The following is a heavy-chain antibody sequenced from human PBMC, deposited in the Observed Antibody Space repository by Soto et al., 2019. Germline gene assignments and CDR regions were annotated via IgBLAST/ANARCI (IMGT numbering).Heavy chain of an antibody. J-gene: IGHJ4*02. CDR1: GGTFSSYT. Sequence: SVKVSCKASGGTFSSYTISWVRQAPGQGLEWMGRITPILGIANYAQKFQGRVTITADKSTSTAYMELSSLRSEDTAVYYCARGGSGSYPPNYYFDYWGQGTLVTVSS. D-gene: IGHD3-10*01. CDR3: ARGGSGSYPPNYYFDY. V-gene: IGHV1-69*02. CDR2: ITPILGIA.